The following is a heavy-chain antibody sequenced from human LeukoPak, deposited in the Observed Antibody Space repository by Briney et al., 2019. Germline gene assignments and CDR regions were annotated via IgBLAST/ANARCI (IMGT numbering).Heavy chain of an antibody. CDR3: ARGPYSNYWFDP. Sequence: ASVKVSCKTSGYTFTSYAMHWVRLAPGQRLEWMGWINAGNGNTKYSQKFQDRVTITRDTSASTAYMELSSLRSEDTAVYFCARGPYSNYWFDPWGQGTLVTISS. V-gene: IGHV1-3*01. CDR1: GYTFTSYA. CDR2: INAGNGNT. D-gene: IGHD4-11*01. J-gene: IGHJ5*02.